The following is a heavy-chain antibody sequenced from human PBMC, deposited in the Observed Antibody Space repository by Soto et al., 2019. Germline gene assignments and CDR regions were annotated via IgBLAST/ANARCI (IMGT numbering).Heavy chain of an antibody. V-gene: IGHV5-51*01. Sequence: GESLKISCQGSGYSFTSYWIGWVRQMPGKGLEWMGIIYPGDSDTRYSPSFQGQVTISADKSISTAYLQWSSLKASDTAMYYCARVPQERYYYYGMDVWGQGTTVTVSS. CDR3: ARVPQERYYYYGMDV. CDR2: IYPGDSDT. CDR1: GYSFTSYW. J-gene: IGHJ6*02.